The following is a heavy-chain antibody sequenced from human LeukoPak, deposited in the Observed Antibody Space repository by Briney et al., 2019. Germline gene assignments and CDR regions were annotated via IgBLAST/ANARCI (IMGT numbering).Heavy chain of an antibody. J-gene: IGHJ6*03. D-gene: IGHD2-21*02. CDR1: GYTFTSYG. CDR2: ISAYNGNT. V-gene: IGHV1-18*01. Sequence: ASVKVSCKASGYTFTSYGISWVRQAPGQGLEWMGWISAYNGNTNYAQKLQGRVTMTTDTSTSTAYMELRSLRSDDTAVYYCARYDRDAKFYDYYYMDVWGKGTTVTVSS. CDR3: ARYDRDAKFYDYYYMDV.